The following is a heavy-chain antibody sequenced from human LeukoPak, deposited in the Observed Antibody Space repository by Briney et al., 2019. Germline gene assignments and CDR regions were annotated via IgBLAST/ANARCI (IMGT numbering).Heavy chain of an antibody. V-gene: IGHV4-59*12. Sequence: SETLSLTCTVSGGSINSYYWNWIRQPPGKGLEWIGYIFYSGSTNYNPSLKSRVTMSVDTSKNQFSLKLTSVTAADTAVYYCSRPYYYYMDVWGKGTTVTVSS. CDR3: SRPYYYYMDV. CDR2: IFYSGST. J-gene: IGHJ6*03. CDR1: GGSINSYY.